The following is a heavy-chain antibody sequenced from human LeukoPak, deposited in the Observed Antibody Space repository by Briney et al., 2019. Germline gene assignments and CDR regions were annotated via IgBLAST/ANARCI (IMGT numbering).Heavy chain of an antibody. D-gene: IGHD3-22*01. J-gene: IGHJ4*02. Sequence: PGGSPRLSCAASGFTFSSYWMHWVRQAPGKGLVWVSRINSDGSSTSYADSVKGRFTISRDNAKNTLYLQMNSLRAEDTAVYYCARGTTYYYDSSGYPDWGQGTLVTVSS. CDR3: ARGTTYYYDSSGYPD. V-gene: IGHV3-74*01. CDR2: INSDGSST. CDR1: GFTFSSYW.